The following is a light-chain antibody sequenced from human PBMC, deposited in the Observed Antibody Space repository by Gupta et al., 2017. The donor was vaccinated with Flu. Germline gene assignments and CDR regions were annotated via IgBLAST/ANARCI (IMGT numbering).Light chain of an antibody. J-gene: IGLJ1*01. CDR3: ATSEDSPTGYV. Sequence: QSVLTQPPSASATPGQRVIISCSGSSSNVEVNFVYWYQQFPGMAPKLLIFGDNQRPSGVPDRFSASKSGTSASPATSGLRSEDEADYYCATSEDSPTGYVFGTGTRVTAL. CDR2: GDN. CDR1: SSNVEVNF. V-gene: IGLV1-47*02.